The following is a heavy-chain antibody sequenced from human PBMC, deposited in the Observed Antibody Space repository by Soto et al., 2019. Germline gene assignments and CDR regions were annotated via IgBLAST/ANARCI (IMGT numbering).Heavy chain of an antibody. CDR3: ARVLGNDFWSGYYYYGMDV. J-gene: IGHJ6*02. Sequence: ASVKVSCKASGGTFSSYAISWVRQAPGQGLEWMGGIIPIFGTANYAQKFQGRVTITADESTSTAYMELSSLRSEDTAVYYCARVLGNDFWSGYYYYGMDVWGQGTTVTVS. CDR1: GGTFSSYA. CDR2: IIPIFGTA. V-gene: IGHV1-69*13. D-gene: IGHD3-3*01.